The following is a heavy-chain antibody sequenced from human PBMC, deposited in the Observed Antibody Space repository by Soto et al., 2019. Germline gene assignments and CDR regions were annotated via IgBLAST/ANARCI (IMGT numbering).Heavy chain of an antibody. CDR1: GFPLATYW. J-gene: IGHJ4*02. Sequence: EVQLVESGGGLVQRGGSLRLSCAASGFPLATYWMTWVRQAPGKGLEWVANIKPDGSEKTYLDSVKGRFTISRDDAENSLLLQMNSLRAEGTGVYYCARVAYRWNGKDYWGRGTLVTVSS. CDR3: ARVAYRWNGKDY. V-gene: IGHV3-7*04. CDR2: IKPDGSEK. D-gene: IGHD1-1*01.